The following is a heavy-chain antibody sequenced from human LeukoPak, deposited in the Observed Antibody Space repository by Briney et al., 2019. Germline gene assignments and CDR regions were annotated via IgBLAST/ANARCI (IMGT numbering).Heavy chain of an antibody. D-gene: IGHD4-17*01. Sequence: GGSLRLSCAASGFTFSSYEMNWVRQAPGKGLEWVSYISSSGSTIYYADSVKGRFTISRDNAKNSLYLQMNSLRAEDTAVYYCARAVDYGDYEGFGYYYYYMDVWGKGTTVTISS. J-gene: IGHJ6*03. V-gene: IGHV3-48*03. CDR2: ISSSGSTI. CDR1: GFTFSSYE. CDR3: ARAVDYGDYEGFGYYYYYMDV.